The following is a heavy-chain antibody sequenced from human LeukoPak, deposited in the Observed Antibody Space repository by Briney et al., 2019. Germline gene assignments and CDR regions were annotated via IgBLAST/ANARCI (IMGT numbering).Heavy chain of an antibody. V-gene: IGHV4-39*07. J-gene: IGHJ6*03. CDR2: VYYSGTT. Sequence: SETLSLTCTVSGGSITSTNYYWPWIRQPPGKGPEWIGGVYYSGTTYYNPSLMSRATVSVDTSKNQFSLKLSSVTAADTAVYYCARLPRGSSPDYFYYYMDVWGKGIMVTVSS. D-gene: IGHD6-6*01. CDR3: ARLPRGSSPDYFYYYMDV. CDR1: GGSITSTNYY.